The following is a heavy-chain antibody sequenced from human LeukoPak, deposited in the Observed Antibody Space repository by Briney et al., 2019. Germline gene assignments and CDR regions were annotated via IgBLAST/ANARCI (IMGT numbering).Heavy chain of an antibody. Sequence: GGSLRLSCAASGFTFSSYAMHWVRQAPGKGLEWVAVISYDGSNKYYADSVKGRFTISRDNSKNTLYLQMNSLRAEDTAVYYCARDRQLDYYYYGMDVWGQGTLVTVSS. V-gene: IGHV3-30*04. CDR3: ARDRQLDYYYYGMDV. CDR2: ISYDGSNK. J-gene: IGHJ6*02. D-gene: IGHD1-1*01. CDR1: GFTFSSYA.